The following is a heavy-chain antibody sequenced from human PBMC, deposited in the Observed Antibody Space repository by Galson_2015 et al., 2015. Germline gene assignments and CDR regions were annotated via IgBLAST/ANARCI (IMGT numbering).Heavy chain of an antibody. J-gene: IGHJ3*02. D-gene: IGHD3-10*01. V-gene: IGHV2-5*01. CDR2: IYWNDDK. CDR1: GFSLSTSGVG. CDR3: ARGITMGVVDAFDI. Sequence: PALVKPTQTLTLTCTFSGFSLSTSGVGVGWIRQPPGKALEWLALIYWNDDKRYSPSLKSRLTISKDTSKNQVVLTMTNMDPVDTATYYCARGITMGVVDAFDIWGQGTMVTVSS.